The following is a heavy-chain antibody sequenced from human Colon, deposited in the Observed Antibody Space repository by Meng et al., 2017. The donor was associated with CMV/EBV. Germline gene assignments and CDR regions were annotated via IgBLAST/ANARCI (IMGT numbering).Heavy chain of an antibody. CDR1: GGSINSGNYY. V-gene: IGHV4-39*07. J-gene: IGHJ3*02. Sequence: VSGGSINSGNYYWGWIRQSPGGGLEWIGSISYGGTTYYNSSLKSRVTISVDTFRNHFSLKLTSVTAADTALYYCAREAVGIDDVDIWGRGTMVTVSS. D-gene: IGHD6-19*01. CDR2: ISYGGTT. CDR3: AREAVGIDDVDI.